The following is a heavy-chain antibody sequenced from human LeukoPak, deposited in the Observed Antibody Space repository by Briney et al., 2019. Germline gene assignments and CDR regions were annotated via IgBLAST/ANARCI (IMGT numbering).Heavy chain of an antibody. D-gene: IGHD3-22*01. CDR3: ATNYYDSSGYYRHFDY. V-gene: IGHV1-69*13. CDR1: GGTFSSYA. CDR2: IIPIFGTA. J-gene: IGHJ4*02. Sequence: GASVKVSCKASGGTFSSYAISWVRQAPGQGLEWMGGIIPIFGTANYAQKFQGRVTITADESTSTAYMELSSLRSEDTAVYYCATNYYDSSGYYRHFDYWGQGTLVTVSS.